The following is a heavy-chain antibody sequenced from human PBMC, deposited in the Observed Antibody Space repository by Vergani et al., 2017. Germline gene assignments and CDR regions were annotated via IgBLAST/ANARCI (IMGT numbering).Heavy chain of an antibody. CDR1: GFIFSDYY. CDR2: ISGSGESI. V-gene: IGHV3-11*04. D-gene: IGHD2-15*01. CDR3: ARISGGSAPYLHY. J-gene: IGHJ1*01. Sequence: QVQLVESGGDVVKPGGSLRLSCAASGFIFSDYYMSWIRQAPGKGLEWVSHISGSGESIYAADSVRGRFTISRDNGKTTLYLQMNSLRDEDRGVYYCARISGGSAPYLHYWGQGTLVTVAS.